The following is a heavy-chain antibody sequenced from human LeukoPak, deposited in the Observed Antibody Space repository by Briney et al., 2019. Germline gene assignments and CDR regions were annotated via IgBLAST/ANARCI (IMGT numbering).Heavy chain of an antibody. V-gene: IGHV1-2*02. CDR2: INPNSGGT. D-gene: IGHD5-18*01. CDR1: GYTFTGYY. CDR3: ARDLLHEDTAMVLDY. Sequence: GASVKVSCKASGYTFTGYYMHWVRQAPGQGLEWMGWINPNSGGTNYAQKFQGRVTMTRDTSISTAYMELSRLRSDDTAVYYCARDLLHEDTAMVLDYWGQGTLVTVSS. J-gene: IGHJ4*02.